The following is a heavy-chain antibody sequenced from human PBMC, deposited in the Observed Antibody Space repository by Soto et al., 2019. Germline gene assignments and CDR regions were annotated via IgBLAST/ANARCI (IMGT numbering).Heavy chain of an antibody. V-gene: IGHV4-31*03. CDR1: GASISSEGYY. J-gene: IGHJ3*02. Sequence: QVQLQESGPGLVKPSETLSLTCTVSGASISSEGYYWSWIRQHPGRGLEGIGYIYHSGSTYDNPSLNSRVTLSVDKSKNEFSPRLSSATVADTAVYFCARFTYDDGSGLEERGAFDIWGQGTRVTVSS. CDR3: ARFTYDDGSGLEERGAFDI. CDR2: IYHSGST. D-gene: IGHD3-22*01.